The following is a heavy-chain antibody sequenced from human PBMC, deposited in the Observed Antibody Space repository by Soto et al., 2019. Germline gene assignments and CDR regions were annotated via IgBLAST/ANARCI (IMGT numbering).Heavy chain of an antibody. V-gene: IGHV3-23*01. Sequence: GGSLRLSCAASGFTFSSYAMSWVRQAPGKGLEWVSAISGSGGSTYYADSVKGRFTISGDNSKNTRYLQRNSLRAEDTAVYYCAKSGNYCSGGSCYSSAFDIWGQGTMVTVSS. CDR1: GFTFSSYA. D-gene: IGHD2-15*01. CDR2: ISGSGGST. CDR3: AKSGNYCSGGSCYSSAFDI. J-gene: IGHJ3*02.